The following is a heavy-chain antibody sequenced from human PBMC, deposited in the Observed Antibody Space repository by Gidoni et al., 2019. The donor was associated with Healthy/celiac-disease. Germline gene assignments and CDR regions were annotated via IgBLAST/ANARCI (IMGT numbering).Heavy chain of an antibody. CDR3: ARAHCSGGSCYSLFDY. CDR1: GFTFSSYG. D-gene: IGHD2-15*01. Sequence: QVQLVESGGGVVQPGRSLRLSCAASGFTFSSYGMHWVRQAPGKGLEWVAVISYDGSNKYYADSVKGRFTISRDNSKNTLYLQMNSLRAEDTAVYYCARAHCSGGSCYSLFDYWGQGTLVTVSS. J-gene: IGHJ4*02. V-gene: IGHV3-30*03. CDR2: ISYDGSNK.